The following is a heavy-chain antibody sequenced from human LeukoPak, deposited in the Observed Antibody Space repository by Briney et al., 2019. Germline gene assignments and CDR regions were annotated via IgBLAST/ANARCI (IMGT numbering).Heavy chain of an antibody. CDR3: AQVPLRYFDWLPYY. CDR2: ISGSGGST. D-gene: IGHD3-9*01. V-gene: IGHV3-23*01. CDR1: GFTFSSYA. J-gene: IGHJ4*02. Sequence: GGSLRLSCAASGFTFSSYAMSWVRQAPGKGLEWFSAISGSGGSTYYADSVKGRFTISRDNSKNTLYLQMNSLRAEDTAVYYCAQVPLRYFDWLPYYWGQGTLVTVSS.